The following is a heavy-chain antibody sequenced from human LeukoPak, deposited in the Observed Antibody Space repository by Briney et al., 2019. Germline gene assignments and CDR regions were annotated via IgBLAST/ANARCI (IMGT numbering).Heavy chain of an antibody. V-gene: IGHV3-30-3*01. D-gene: IGHD1-26*01. CDR2: ISYDGSNK. CDR3: ARSLLRYYFDY. Sequence: GGSLRLSCAAPGFTFSSYAMHWVRQAPGKGLEWVAVISYDGSNKYYADSVKGRFTISRDNSKNTLYLQMNSLRAEDTAVHYCARSLLRYYFDYWGQGTLVTVSS. J-gene: IGHJ4*02. CDR1: GFTFSSYA.